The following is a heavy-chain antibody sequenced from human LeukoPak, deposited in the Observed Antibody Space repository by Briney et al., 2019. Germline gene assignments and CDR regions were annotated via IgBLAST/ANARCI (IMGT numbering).Heavy chain of an antibody. CDR2: IRSKAYGGTT. Sequence: GGSLRLSCTASGFTFGDYAMSWVRQAPGKGLEWVGFIRSKAYGGTTEYAASVKGRFTISRDDSKSIAYLRMNSLKTEDTAVYYCMVDCSSTSCYDYWGQGTLVTVSS. J-gene: IGHJ4*02. V-gene: IGHV3-49*04. CDR3: MVDCSSTSCYDY. D-gene: IGHD2-2*01. CDR1: GFTFGDYA.